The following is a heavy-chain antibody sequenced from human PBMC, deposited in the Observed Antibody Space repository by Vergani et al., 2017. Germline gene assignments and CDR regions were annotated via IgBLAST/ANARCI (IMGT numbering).Heavy chain of an antibody. CDR1: GFTFTTYG. V-gene: IGHV3-21*01. CDR3: AKASRSVVMWYYGMDV. CDR2: ISSSGNYI. Sequence: EVQLVESGGGLVKPGGSLRLSCVASGFTFTTYGMGWVRQAPGKGLEWVSSISSSGNYIYYTDSMKGRFTISRDNAKSSLSLQMNSLRAEDTAVYYCAKASRSVVMWYYGMDVWGQGTTVTVSS. D-gene: IGHD3-22*01. J-gene: IGHJ6*02.